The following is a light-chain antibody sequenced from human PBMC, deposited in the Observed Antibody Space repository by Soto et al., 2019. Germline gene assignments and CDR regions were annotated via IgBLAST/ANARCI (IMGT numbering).Light chain of an antibody. CDR2: DAY. Sequence: EVVLTQSPVTLSLSPGERATLSCRASQSFRGLLAWYQQKPGQAPRLLIYDAYNRATGIPPRFSGSGSGTDFTLIISSLEHDDSAVYYCQQRHMWPITFGQWTRLEIK. CDR3: QQRHMWPIT. V-gene: IGKV3-11*01. J-gene: IGKJ5*01. CDR1: QSFRGL.